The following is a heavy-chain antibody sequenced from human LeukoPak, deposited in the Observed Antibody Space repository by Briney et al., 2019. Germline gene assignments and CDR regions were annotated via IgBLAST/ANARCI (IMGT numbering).Heavy chain of an antibody. CDR3: AKAEGVSGSLYHGDY. CDR1: GFTFSVYG. D-gene: IGHD3-10*01. Sequence: PGRSLRLSCAASGFTFSVYGMHWVHQAPGKGLEWVAVISHDGNNKYYEDSVKGRFSISRDNSKNTLYLQMNSLRAEDTAIYYCAKAEGVSGSLYHGDYWGQGTLVTVSS. J-gene: IGHJ4*02. V-gene: IGHV3-30*18. CDR2: ISHDGNNK.